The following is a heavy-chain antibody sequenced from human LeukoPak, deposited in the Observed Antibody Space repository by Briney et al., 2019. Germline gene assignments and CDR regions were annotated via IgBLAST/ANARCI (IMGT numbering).Heavy chain of an antibody. D-gene: IGHD1-26*01. Sequence: GASVKVSCKTSGYTFTGYYMHWVRQAPGQGLEWMGWIKPKSGDTKYAQKFQGRVTMTRDTSISTAYMELSRLRSDDTAVYYCARDWEGLGEYWYFDLWGRGTLVTVSS. V-gene: IGHV1-2*02. J-gene: IGHJ2*01. CDR1: GYTFTGYY. CDR3: ARDWEGLGEYWYFDL. CDR2: IKPKSGDT.